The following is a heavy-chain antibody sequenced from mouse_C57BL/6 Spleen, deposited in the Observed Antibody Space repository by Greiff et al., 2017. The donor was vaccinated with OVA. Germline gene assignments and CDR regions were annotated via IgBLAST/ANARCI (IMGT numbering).Heavy chain of an antibody. V-gene: IGHV1-26*01. J-gene: IGHJ2*01. CDR1: GYTFTDYY. D-gene: IGHD1-1*02. CDR3: AREGYGPFDY. CDR2: INPNNGGT. Sequence: VQLKQSGPELVKPGASVKISCKASGYTFTDYYMNWVKQSHGKSLEWIGDINPNNGGTSYNQKFKGKATLTVDKSSSTAYMELRSLTSEDSAVYYCAREGYGPFDYWGQGTTLTVSS.